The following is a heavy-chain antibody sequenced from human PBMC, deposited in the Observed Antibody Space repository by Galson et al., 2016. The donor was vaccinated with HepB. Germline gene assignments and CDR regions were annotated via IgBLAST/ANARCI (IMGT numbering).Heavy chain of an antibody. CDR1: GFTFRSSG. J-gene: IGHJ4*02. D-gene: IGHD5-12*01. CDR2: ISFNGSKT. Sequence: SLRLSCAASGFTFRSSGMHWVRQAPGKGLEWVAVISFNGSKTYYADPVKDRFTISRDNSKNTLYLQMSSLSTEDTAMCYCAKAGGLRFIHYFDYWGQGSLVTVAS. CDR3: AKAGGLRFIHYFDY. V-gene: IGHV3-30*18.